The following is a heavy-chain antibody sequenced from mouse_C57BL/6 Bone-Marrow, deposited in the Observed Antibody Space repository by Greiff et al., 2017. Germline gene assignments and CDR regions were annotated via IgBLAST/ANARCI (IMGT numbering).Heavy chain of an antibody. D-gene: IGHD1-1*01. CDR2: INPSSGYT. V-gene: IGHV1-7*01. Sequence: VQGVESGAELAKPGASVKLSCKASGYTFTSYWMHWVKQRPGQGLEWIGYINPSSGYTKYNQKFKDKATLTADKSSSTAYMQLSSLTYEDSAVYYCARCLSTTVVSWYFDVWGTGTTVTVSS. CDR3: ARCLSTTVVSWYFDV. CDR1: GYTFTSYW. J-gene: IGHJ1*03.